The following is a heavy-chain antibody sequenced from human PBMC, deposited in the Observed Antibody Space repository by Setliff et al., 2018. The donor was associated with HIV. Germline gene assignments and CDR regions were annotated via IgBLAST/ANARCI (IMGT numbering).Heavy chain of an antibody. CDR2: IFTSGST. CDR1: GGSISSYY. D-gene: IGHD3-10*01. V-gene: IGHV4-4*09. J-gene: IGHJ4*02. Sequence: SETLSLTCTVSGGSISSYYWSWMRQPPGKGLEWIGYIFTSGSTKYHASLKSRVTISIDTSKNQISLKLSSVTAADTAVYYCARGLNYYGSGSYLPLGYWGQGTLVTVSS. CDR3: ARGLNYYGSGSYLPLGY.